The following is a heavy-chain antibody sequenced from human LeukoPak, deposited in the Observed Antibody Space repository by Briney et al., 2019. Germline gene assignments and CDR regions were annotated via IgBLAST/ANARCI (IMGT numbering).Heavy chain of an antibody. CDR2: IYSSGGT. D-gene: IGHD6-13*01. J-gene: IGHJ5*02. CDR1: GGSISSYY. Sequence: SETLSLTCTVSGGSISSYYWSWIRQPAGKGLEWIGRIYSSGGTNYNPSLKSRVTISADTSKNQFSLKLSSVTAADTAVYYCARQEGLIAAAGSYNWFDPWGQGTLVTVSS. V-gene: IGHV4-4*07. CDR3: ARQEGLIAAAGSYNWFDP.